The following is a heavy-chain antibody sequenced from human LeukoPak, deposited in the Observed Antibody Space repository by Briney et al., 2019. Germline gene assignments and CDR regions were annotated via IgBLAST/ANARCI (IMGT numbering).Heavy chain of an antibody. CDR3: ARVKYSGSYYGVDY. CDR2: IYYSGST. Sequence: SETLSLTCTVSGDSISSADYYWSWIRQPPGEGLKWIGYIYYSGSTYYSPSLKSRVIISADTSKNQFSLKLSSVTAADTAVYYCARVKYSGSYYGVDYWGQGTLVTVSS. V-gene: IGHV4-30-4*08. CDR1: GDSISSADYY. J-gene: IGHJ4*02. D-gene: IGHD1-26*01.